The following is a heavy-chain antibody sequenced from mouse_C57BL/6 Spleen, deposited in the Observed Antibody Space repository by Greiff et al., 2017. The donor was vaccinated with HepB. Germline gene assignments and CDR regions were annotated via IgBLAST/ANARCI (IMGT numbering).Heavy chain of an antibody. Sequence: QVQLQQSGPELVKPGASVKISCKASGYAFSSSWMNWVKQRPGKGLEWIGRIYPGDGDTNYNGKFKGKATLTADKSSSTAYMQLSSLSSEDSAVYFCAREVYYGSRDFDYWGQGTTLTVSS. V-gene: IGHV1-82*01. D-gene: IGHD1-1*01. CDR3: AREVYYGSRDFDY. J-gene: IGHJ2*01. CDR2: IYPGDGDT. CDR1: GYAFSSSW.